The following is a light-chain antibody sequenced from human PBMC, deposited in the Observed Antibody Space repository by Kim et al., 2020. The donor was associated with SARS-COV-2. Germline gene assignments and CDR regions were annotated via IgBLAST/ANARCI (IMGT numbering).Light chain of an antibody. CDR2: NVS. Sequence: QSALTQPASVSGSPGQSITISCTGTNTDIGIYNYVSWYQQHPGKVPKLIIHNVSERPSGVSNRFSGSKSGNTASLTISGLQADDEADYYCNSYTLSTTLVFGGGTQLTVL. V-gene: IGLV2-14*03. CDR3: NSYTLSTTLV. J-gene: IGLJ3*02. CDR1: NTDIGIYNY.